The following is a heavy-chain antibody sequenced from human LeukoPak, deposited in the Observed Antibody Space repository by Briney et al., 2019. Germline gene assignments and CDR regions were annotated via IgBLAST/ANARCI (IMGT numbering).Heavy chain of an antibody. CDR3: ATSPSGAVAG. CDR2: FDPEDGET. Sequence: ASVKVSCKASGYTFTSYDINWVRQAPGKGLEWMGGFDPEDGETIYAQKFQGRVTMTEDTSTDTAYMELSSLRSEDTAVYYCATSPSGAVAGWGQGTLVTVSS. V-gene: IGHV1-24*01. D-gene: IGHD6-19*01. J-gene: IGHJ4*02. CDR1: GYTFTSYD.